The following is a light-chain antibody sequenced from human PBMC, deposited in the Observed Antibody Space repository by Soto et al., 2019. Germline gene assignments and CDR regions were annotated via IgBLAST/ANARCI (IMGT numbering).Light chain of an antibody. V-gene: IGKV3-20*01. CDR3: QQYASSPVYT. CDR1: QSVSSSY. Sequence: EIVLTQSPGTLSLSPGERATLSCRASQSVSSSYLAWYQQKPGQAPRLLIYGASSRATGIPDRFSGSGSGTDFTLTISRLDPEYFAVYYCQQYASSPVYTFGQGTKLEIK. J-gene: IGKJ2*01. CDR2: GAS.